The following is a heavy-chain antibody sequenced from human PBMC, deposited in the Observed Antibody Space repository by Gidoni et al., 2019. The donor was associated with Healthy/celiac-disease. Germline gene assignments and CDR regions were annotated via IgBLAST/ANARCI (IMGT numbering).Heavy chain of an antibody. D-gene: IGHD3-10*01. CDR1: GFTFSSYS. CDR3: ARVPLRFHPRDAFDI. V-gene: IGHV3-21*01. Sequence: EVQLVESGGGLVKPGGSLRLSCAASGFTFSSYSMNWVRQAPGKGLEWVSSISSSSSYIYYADSVKGRFTISRDNAKNSLYLQMNSLRAEDTAVYYCARVPLRFHPRDAFDIWGQGTMVTVSS. J-gene: IGHJ3*02. CDR2: ISSSSSYI.